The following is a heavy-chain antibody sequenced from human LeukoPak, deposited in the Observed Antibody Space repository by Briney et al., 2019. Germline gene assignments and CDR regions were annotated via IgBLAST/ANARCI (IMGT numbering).Heavy chain of an antibody. V-gene: IGHV3-48*03. Sequence: GGSLRLSCAASGFTFSNYEMNWVRQAPGKGLEWISYISTDGTMAYYAGSVKGRFTISSDNAKNSLNLQMNSLRADDTAVYYCARETIDCGGDCYDYWGQGTLATVSS. CDR1: GFTFSNYE. J-gene: IGHJ4*02. D-gene: IGHD2-21*01. CDR2: ISTDGTMA. CDR3: ARETIDCGGDCYDY.